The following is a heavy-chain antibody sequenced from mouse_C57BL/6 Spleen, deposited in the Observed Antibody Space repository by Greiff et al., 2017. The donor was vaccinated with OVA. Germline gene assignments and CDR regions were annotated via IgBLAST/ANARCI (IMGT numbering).Heavy chain of an antibody. V-gene: IGHV5-9-1*02. Sequence: EVMLVESGEGLVKPGGSLKLSCAASGFTFSSYAMSWVRQTPEKRLEWVAYISSGGDYIYYADTVKGRFTISRDNARNTLYLQMSSLKSEYTAMYYCTRAGATDYFGYWGQGTTLTVSS. CDR1: GFTFSSYA. CDR2: ISSGGDYI. CDR3: TRAGATDYFGY. J-gene: IGHJ2*01. D-gene: IGHD1-1*01.